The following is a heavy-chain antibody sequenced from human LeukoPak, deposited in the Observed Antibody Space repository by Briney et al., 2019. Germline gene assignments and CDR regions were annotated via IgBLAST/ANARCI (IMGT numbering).Heavy chain of an antibody. CDR3: ARERSGSYWIFWDY. V-gene: IGHV1-18*01. D-gene: IGHD1-26*01. CDR2: ISAYNGNT. CDR1: GYTFTSYG. Sequence: GASVKVSCKASGYTFTSYGISWVRQAPGQGLECMGWISAYNGNTNYAQKLQGRVTMTTDTSTSTAYMELRSLRSDDTAVYYCARERSGSYWIFWDYWGQGTLVTVSS. J-gene: IGHJ4*02.